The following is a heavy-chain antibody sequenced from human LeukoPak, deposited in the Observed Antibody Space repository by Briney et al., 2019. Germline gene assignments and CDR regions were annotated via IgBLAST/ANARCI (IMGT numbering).Heavy chain of an antibody. D-gene: IGHD3-10*01. V-gene: IGHV3-21*01. J-gene: IGHJ6*03. CDR1: GFTFSSYS. CDR2: ISSSSSYI. Sequence: GGSLRLSCAASGFTFSSYSMNWVRQAPGKGLEWVSSISSSSSYIYYADSVKGRFTISRDNAKNSLYLQMNSLRAEDTAVYYCARDAGPEKSSLWFGESTGVYHYYYMDVWGKGTTVTVSS. CDR3: ARDAGPEKSSLWFGESTGVYHYYYMDV.